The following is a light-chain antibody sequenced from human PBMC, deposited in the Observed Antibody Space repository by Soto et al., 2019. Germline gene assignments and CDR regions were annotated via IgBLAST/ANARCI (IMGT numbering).Light chain of an antibody. CDR1: QNFGGIY. CDR3: QQYGSALLT. J-gene: IGKJ4*01. Sequence: EIVLTQSPVTLSLSPGDRATLSCRASQNFGGIYVAWYQQKRGQAPRLLIYGSSIRATGIPDRFSGSGSGTDFTLTISRLEPEDVAMYYCQQYGSALLTFGGGTRVEIK. V-gene: IGKV3-20*01. CDR2: GSS.